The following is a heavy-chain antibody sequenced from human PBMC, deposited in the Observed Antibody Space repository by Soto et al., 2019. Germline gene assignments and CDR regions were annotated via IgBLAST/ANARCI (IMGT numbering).Heavy chain of an antibody. V-gene: IGHV3-23*01. J-gene: IGHJ6*03. CDR3: AKEYSGNDRYYYYMDV. D-gene: IGHD5-12*01. CDR1: ELTFIGYA. Sequence: GGSLRLSCAALELTFIGYAMPWVRKAQGKGLEWVSAISGSGGRTYYADSVKGRFTISRDNSKNTLYLQMNSLRAEDTAVYYCAKEYSGNDRYYYYMDVWGKGTTVTVSS. CDR2: ISGSGGRT.